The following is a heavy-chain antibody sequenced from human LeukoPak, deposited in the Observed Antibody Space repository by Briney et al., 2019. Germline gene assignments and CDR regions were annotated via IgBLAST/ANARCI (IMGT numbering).Heavy chain of an antibody. V-gene: IGHV3-23*01. CDR3: AKGNNGCYDS. Sequence: PGGSLRLSCAASGFTFSSHAMSWVRQAPGKGLEWVSSISGNGGYTYHADSVKGRFTISRDNSKNTLYMQMNSLRAEDTAVYYCAKGNNGCYDSWGQGTLVTVSS. J-gene: IGHJ4*02. D-gene: IGHD2-15*01. CDR1: GFTFSSHA. CDR2: ISGNGGYT.